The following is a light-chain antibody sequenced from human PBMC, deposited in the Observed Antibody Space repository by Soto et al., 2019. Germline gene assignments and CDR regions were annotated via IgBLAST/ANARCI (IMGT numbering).Light chain of an antibody. J-gene: IGKJ1*01. CDR1: QSITIY. CDR2: GAS. Sequence: DIQMTQSPSSLSASVGDRVTITCRASQSITIYLNWYQQQPGKAPRLLIYGASTLRTGVPSRFSGSGSMTDFTLTISDLQPEDFATYYCQQTYTAPRTFGQGTKVDI. V-gene: IGKV1-39*01. CDR3: QQTYTAPRT.